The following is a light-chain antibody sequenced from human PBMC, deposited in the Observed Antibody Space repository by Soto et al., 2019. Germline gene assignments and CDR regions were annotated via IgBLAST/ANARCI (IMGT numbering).Light chain of an antibody. CDR2: GAS. J-gene: IGKJ1*01. CDR3: QQYNTWPREWT. Sequence: EIVMTQSPATLSVSPGERAVLSCRASQSVSRSLAWYQQKPGQAPRLLIYGASTRATGIPARFSGSGSGTEFTLTISSLQSEDSAVYYCQQYNTWPREWTFGQGTKVEIK. V-gene: IGKV3-15*01. CDR1: QSVSRS.